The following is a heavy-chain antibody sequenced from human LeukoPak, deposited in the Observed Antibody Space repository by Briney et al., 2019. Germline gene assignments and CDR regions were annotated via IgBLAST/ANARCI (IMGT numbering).Heavy chain of an antibody. CDR1: GGSISSSSYY. J-gene: IGHJ5*02. V-gene: IGHV4-39*07. CDR2: IYYSGST. CDR3: ATYSSSQNWFDP. Sequence: SETLSLTCTVSGGSISSSSYYWGWIRQPPGKGLEWIGSIYYSGSTYYNPSLKSRVTISVDTSKNQFSLKLSSVTAADTAVYYCATYSSSQNWFDPWGQGTLVTVSS. D-gene: IGHD6-13*01.